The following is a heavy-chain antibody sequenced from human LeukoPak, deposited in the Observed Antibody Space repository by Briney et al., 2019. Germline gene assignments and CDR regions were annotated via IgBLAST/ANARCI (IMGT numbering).Heavy chain of an antibody. Sequence: GGSLRLSCAASGFTFSNAWMSWVRQAPGKGLEWVGRIKSKTDGGTTDYAAPVKGRFTISRDDSKNTLYLQMNSLKTEDTAAYYCTTSYSLDYDILTGYYREGYFDYWGQGTLVTVSS. V-gene: IGHV3-15*01. CDR3: TTSYSLDYDILTGYYREGYFDY. D-gene: IGHD3-9*01. J-gene: IGHJ4*02. CDR1: GFTFSNAW. CDR2: IKSKTDGGTT.